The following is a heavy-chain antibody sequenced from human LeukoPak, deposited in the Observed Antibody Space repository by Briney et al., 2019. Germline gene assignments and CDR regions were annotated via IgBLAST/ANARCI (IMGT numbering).Heavy chain of an antibody. CDR2: ISSSSSYI. CDR1: GFTFSSYS. J-gene: IGHJ4*02. V-gene: IGHV3-21*01. CDR3: ARDSDVSYDFRSGYYGWYFDY. D-gene: IGHD3-3*01. Sequence: GGSLRLSCAASGFTFSSYSMNWVRQAPGKGLEWVSSISSSSSYIYYADSVKGRFTISRDNAKNSLYLQMNSLRAEDTAVYYCARDSDVSYDFRSGYYGWYFDYWGQGTLVTVSS.